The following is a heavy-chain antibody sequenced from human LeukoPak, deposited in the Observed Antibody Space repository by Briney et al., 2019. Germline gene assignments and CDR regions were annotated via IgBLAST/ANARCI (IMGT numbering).Heavy chain of an antibody. Sequence: GGSLRLSCAASGCTFSSYGMHWVRQAPGKGLEWVAFIRYDGSNKYYADSVKGRFTISRDNSKNTLYLQMNSLRAEDTAVYYCAKELLTGFGEFSLDYWGQGTLVTVSS. V-gene: IGHV3-30*02. J-gene: IGHJ4*02. CDR3: AKELLTGFGEFSLDY. CDR1: GCTFSSYG. D-gene: IGHD3-10*01. CDR2: IRYDGSNK.